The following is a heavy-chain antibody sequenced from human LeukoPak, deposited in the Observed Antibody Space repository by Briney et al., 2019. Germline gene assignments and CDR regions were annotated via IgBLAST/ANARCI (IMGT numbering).Heavy chain of an antibody. V-gene: IGHV3-33*01. CDR3: ARDSGNYFDY. Sequence: GGSLRLSCAPSGFAFSSYGMHWVRQAQGKGREWVAVIWYDGSNKYYADSVKGRFTISRDNSKNTLYLQMNSLRAEDTAVYYCARDSGNYFDYWGQGTLVTVSS. D-gene: IGHD1-1*01. J-gene: IGHJ4*02. CDR1: GFAFSSYG. CDR2: IWYDGSNK.